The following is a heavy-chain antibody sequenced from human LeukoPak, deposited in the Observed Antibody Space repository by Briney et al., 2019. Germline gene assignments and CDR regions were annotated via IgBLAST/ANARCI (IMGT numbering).Heavy chain of an antibody. J-gene: IGHJ4*02. CDR2: MNPNSGNT. V-gene: IGHV1-8*02. CDR3: ARGALPSGSGYYPFDY. D-gene: IGHD3-22*01. CDR1: GYTFTSYY. Sequence: ASVKVSCKASGYTFTSYYMHWVRQATGQGLEWMGWMNPNSGNTGYVQKFQGRVTMTRNTSISTAYMELSSLRSEDTAVYYCARGALPSGSGYYPFDYWGQGTLVTVSS.